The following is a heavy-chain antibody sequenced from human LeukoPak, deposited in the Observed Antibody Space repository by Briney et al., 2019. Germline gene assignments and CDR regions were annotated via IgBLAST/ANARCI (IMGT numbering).Heavy chain of an antibody. CDR2: LSGSGSST. CDR3: AKGPLTGYPLDY. D-gene: IGHD3-9*01. CDR1: GFTFSSYA. Sequence: GGSLRLSCAASGFTFSSYAMTWVRQAPGKGLEWVSTLSGSGSSTYYADSVKGRFTISTDNSKNTLYLQMNSLRAEDTAVYYCAKGPLTGYPLDYWGQGTLVTVSS. J-gene: IGHJ4*02. V-gene: IGHV3-23*01.